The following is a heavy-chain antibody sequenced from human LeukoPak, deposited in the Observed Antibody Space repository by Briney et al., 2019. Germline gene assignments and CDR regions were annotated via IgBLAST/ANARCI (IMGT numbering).Heavy chain of an antibody. CDR1: GYTFTSYG. J-gene: IGHJ4*02. Sequence: GASVKVSCKASGYTFTSYGISWVRQAPGQGLEWMGGIIPIFGTANYAQKFQGRVTITADKSTSTAYMELSSLRSEDTAVYYCASDGLYSSSFDYWGQGTLVTVSS. CDR2: IIPIFGTA. V-gene: IGHV1-69*06. CDR3: ASDGLYSSSFDY. D-gene: IGHD6-6*01.